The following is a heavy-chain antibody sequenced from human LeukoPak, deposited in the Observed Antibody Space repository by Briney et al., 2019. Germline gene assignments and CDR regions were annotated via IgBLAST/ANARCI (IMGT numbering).Heavy chain of an antibody. Sequence: ASVKVFCKASGYTFTSYGISWVRQAPGQGLEWMGWISAYNGNTNYAQKLQGRVTMTTDTSTSTAYMELRSLRSDGTAVYYCARDLWPYYFDYWGQGTLVTVSS. CDR3: ARDLWPYYFDY. CDR1: GYTFTSYG. CDR2: ISAYNGNT. D-gene: IGHD3-10*01. J-gene: IGHJ4*02. V-gene: IGHV1-18*01.